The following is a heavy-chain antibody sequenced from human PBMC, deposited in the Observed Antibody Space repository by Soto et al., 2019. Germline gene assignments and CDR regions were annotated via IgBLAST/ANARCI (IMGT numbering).Heavy chain of an antibody. CDR2: ISGSGGST. V-gene: IGHV3-23*01. D-gene: IGHD1-1*01. Sequence: PGGSLRLSCAASGFTFSSYAMSWVRQAPGKGLEWVSAISGSGGSTYYADSVKGRFTISRDNSKNTLYLQMNSLRAGDTAVYYCVRERLGHHIQPLDVWGQGTTVTVSS. CDR1: GFTFSSYA. CDR3: VRERLGHHIQPLDV. J-gene: IGHJ6*02.